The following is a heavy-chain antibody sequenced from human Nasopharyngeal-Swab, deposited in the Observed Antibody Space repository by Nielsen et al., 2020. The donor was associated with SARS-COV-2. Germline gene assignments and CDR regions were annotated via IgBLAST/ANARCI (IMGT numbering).Heavy chain of an antibody. CDR2: INPNSGGT. V-gene: IGHV1-2*02. Sequence: ASVKVSCKASGYTLSNFGISWVRQAPGQGLEWMGWINPNSGGTNYAQKFQGRVTMTRDTSISTAYMELSRLRSGDTAVYYCARDGNHLRGVNIVLMVYADYGMDVWGQGTTVTVSS. J-gene: IGHJ6*02. CDR1: GYTLSNFG. D-gene: IGHD2-8*01. CDR3: ARDGNHLRGVNIVLMVYADYGMDV.